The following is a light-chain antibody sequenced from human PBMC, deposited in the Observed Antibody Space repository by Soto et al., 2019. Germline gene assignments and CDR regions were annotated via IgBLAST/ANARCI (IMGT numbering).Light chain of an antibody. CDR1: SSNIGSNY. Sequence: QSVLTQPPSASGTPGQRVTISCSGSSSNIGSNYVYWYQHLTGTAPKLLIYRNNQRPSGVPDRFSGSKSGTSASLAISGLRSEDEADYYCATWDDSLSNYVFGTVTKVTVL. CDR2: RNN. V-gene: IGLV1-47*01. J-gene: IGLJ1*01. CDR3: ATWDDSLSNYV.